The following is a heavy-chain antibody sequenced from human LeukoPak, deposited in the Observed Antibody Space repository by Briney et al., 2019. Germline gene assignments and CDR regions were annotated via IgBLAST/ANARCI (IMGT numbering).Heavy chain of an antibody. CDR1: GGTFSSYA. Sequence: GASVKVSCKASGGTFSSYAISWVRQAPGQGLEWMGGIIPIFGTANYAQKFQGRVTITADESTSTAYMELSSLRSEDTAVYYCARAGKGGEPGQASFDYWGQGTLVTVSS. CDR2: IIPIFGTA. CDR3: ARAGKGGEPGQASFDY. V-gene: IGHV1-69*13. J-gene: IGHJ4*02. D-gene: IGHD3-10*01.